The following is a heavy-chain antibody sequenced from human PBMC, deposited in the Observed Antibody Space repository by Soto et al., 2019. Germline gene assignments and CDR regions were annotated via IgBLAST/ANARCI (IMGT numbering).Heavy chain of an antibody. CDR1: GFTFSSYA. V-gene: IGHV3-23*01. CDR3: AKRSRWFGELLSVPFDY. D-gene: IGHD3-10*01. CDR2: ISGSGGST. Sequence: VQLLESGGGLVQPGGSLRLSCAASGFTFSSYAMSWVRQAPGKGLEWVSAISGSGGSTYYADSVKGRFTISRDNSKNTLYLQMNSLRAEDTAVYYCAKRSRWFGELLSVPFDYWGQGTLVTVSS. J-gene: IGHJ4*02.